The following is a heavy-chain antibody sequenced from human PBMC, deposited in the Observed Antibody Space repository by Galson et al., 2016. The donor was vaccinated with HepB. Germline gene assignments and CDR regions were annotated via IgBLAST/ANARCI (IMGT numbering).Heavy chain of an antibody. J-gene: IGHJ5*02. CDR1: GFDFNDSS. Sequence: SLRLSCAGSGFDFNDSSIHWVHQSPGKGLEWVAGVSFDGRNTYYADSVKGRFIISRDSSKKTVYLQMNSLRSKDTAVYYCTRAAAGRTATTTLAWGQGLLVTGSS. CDR2: VSFDGRNT. CDR3: TRAAAGRTATTTLA. V-gene: IGHV3-30-3*01. D-gene: IGHD4-17*01.